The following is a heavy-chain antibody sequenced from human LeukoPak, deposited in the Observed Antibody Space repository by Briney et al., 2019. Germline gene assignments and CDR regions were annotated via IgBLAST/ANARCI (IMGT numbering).Heavy chain of an antibody. D-gene: IGHD4/OR15-4a*01. CDR3: ARGADYTFAY. CDR2: MNSDGSTT. Sequence: GGSLRLSCAASGFALSSYWMHWVRQTPGKGLVRVSRMNSDGSTTTYADSVKGRFTISRDNAKNTLYLQMNSLRAEDTAVYYCARGADYTFAYWGQGTLVTVSS. J-gene: IGHJ4*02. V-gene: IGHV3-74*01. CDR1: GFALSSYW.